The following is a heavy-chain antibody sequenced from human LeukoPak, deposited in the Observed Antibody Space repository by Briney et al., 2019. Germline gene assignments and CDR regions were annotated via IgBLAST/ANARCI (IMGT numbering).Heavy chain of an antibody. CDR1: GYTFTGYY. CDR2: INPNSGGT. D-gene: IGHD2-2*01. J-gene: IGHJ6*03. Sequence: ASVKVSCKASGYTFTGYYMHWVRQAPGQGLEWMGRINPNSGGTNYAQKFQGRVTITRDTSISTAYMELSRLRSDDTAVSYCARSCSSTSLYDPLNYYYYMDVWGKGTTVTVSS. V-gene: IGHV1-2*06. CDR3: ARSCSSTSLYDPLNYYYYMDV.